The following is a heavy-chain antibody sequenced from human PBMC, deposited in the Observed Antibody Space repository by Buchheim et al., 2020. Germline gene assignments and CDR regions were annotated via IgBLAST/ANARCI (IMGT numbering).Heavy chain of an antibody. Sequence: QVQLVQSGAEVKKPGASVKVSCKASRYTFIDYYIHWVRQAPGQGLEWMGWINPNSGGTNSAHKFQGRVTMTRDTSITTVYMELSNLRSDDTAVYYCTRAPVQGGEHLDRWGQGTL. CDR2: INPNSGGT. V-gene: IGHV1-2*02. CDR3: TRAPVQGGEHLDR. CDR1: RYTFIDYY. J-gene: IGHJ4*02. D-gene: IGHD3-16*01.